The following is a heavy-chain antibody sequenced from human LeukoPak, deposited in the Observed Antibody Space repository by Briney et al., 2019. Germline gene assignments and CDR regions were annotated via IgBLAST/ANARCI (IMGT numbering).Heavy chain of an antibody. Sequence: SVKVSCKASGGTFSSYAISWVRQAPGQGLEWMGRIIPILGVANYAQKFQGRVTITADKSTSTAYMGLSSLRSVDTAVYYCARDHGDVDYWGQGTLVTVSS. D-gene: IGHD4-17*01. V-gene: IGHV1-69*04. CDR3: ARDHGDVDY. J-gene: IGHJ4*02. CDR2: IIPILGVA. CDR1: GGTFSSYA.